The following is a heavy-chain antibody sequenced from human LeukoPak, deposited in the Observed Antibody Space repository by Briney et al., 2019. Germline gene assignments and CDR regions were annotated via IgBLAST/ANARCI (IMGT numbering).Heavy chain of an antibody. CDR3: AVGGSIFGVVDNWFDP. Sequence: VASVKVSCKASGGTFSSYATSWVRHAPGQGLEWMGGIIPIFGTANYAQKFQGRVTITTDESTSTAYMELSSLRSEDTAVYYCAVGGSIFGVVDNWFDPWGQGTLVTVSS. J-gene: IGHJ5*02. CDR2: IIPIFGTA. D-gene: IGHD3-3*01. V-gene: IGHV1-69*05. CDR1: GGTFSSYA.